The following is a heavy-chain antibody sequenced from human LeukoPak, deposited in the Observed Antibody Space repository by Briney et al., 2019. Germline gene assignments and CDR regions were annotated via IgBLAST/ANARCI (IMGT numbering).Heavy chain of an antibody. D-gene: IGHD5-12*01. Sequence: ASVKVSCKASGFTFTSYGINWVRQAPGQGLEWMGWISAYNGNTNYAQKLQGRVTMTTDTSTSTAYMELRSLRSDDTAVYYCARDDALVATGSFDYWGQGTLVTVSS. CDR1: GFTFTSYG. V-gene: IGHV1-18*01. CDR2: ISAYNGNT. CDR3: ARDDALVATGSFDY. J-gene: IGHJ4*02.